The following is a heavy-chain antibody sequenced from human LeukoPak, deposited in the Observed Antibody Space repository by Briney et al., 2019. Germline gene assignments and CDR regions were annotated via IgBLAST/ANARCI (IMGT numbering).Heavy chain of an antibody. V-gene: IGHV3-9*03. CDR3: AKDRGAMLYYFDY. CDR1: GFTFDDYA. CDR2: ISWNSGSI. D-gene: IGHD3-16*01. Sequence: PGRSLXLSCAASGFTFDDYAMHWVRQAPGKSLEWVSSISWNSGSIVYADSVKGRFTISRDNAKNSLYLQMNSLRAEDMALYYCAKDRGAMLYYFDYWGQGTLVTVSS. J-gene: IGHJ4*02.